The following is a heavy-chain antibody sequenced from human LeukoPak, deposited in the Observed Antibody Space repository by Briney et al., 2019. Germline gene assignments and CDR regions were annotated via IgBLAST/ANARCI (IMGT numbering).Heavy chain of an antibody. Sequence: GGSLRLSCAASGFTVSSNYMSWVRQAPGKGLEWVSVIYSGGSTYYADSVKGRFTISRHNSKNTLYLQMNSLRAEDTAVYYCARASGVELERRYYYYGMDVWGQGTTVTVSS. J-gene: IGHJ6*02. CDR2: IYSGGST. CDR3: ARASGVELERRYYYYGMDV. V-gene: IGHV3-53*04. D-gene: IGHD1-1*01. CDR1: GFTVSSNY.